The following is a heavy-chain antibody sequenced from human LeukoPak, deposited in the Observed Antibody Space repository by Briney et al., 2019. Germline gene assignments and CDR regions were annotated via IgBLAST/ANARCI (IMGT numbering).Heavy chain of an antibody. D-gene: IGHD2-15*01. V-gene: IGHV3-48*03. J-gene: IGHJ3*02. CDR2: ISPSGSAI. CDR1: GFTLSSYE. CDR3: GRGGYCSGGTCYRFNAFDI. Sequence: GGSLRLSCATSGFTLSSYEMNWVRQAPGKGLEWVSYISPSGSAIYTDSVKGRFTISTDNAKNSLFLQMNSLRAEDTADYYCGRGGYCSGGTCYRFNAFDIWGQGTTVTVSS.